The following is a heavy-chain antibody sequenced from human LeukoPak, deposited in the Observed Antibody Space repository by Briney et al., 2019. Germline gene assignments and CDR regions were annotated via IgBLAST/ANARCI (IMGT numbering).Heavy chain of an antibody. D-gene: IGHD6-19*01. CDR1: GYSISSGYY. Sequence: SETLSLTCTVSGYSISSGYYWGWIRQPPGKGLEWIGSIYHSGSTYYNPSLKSRVTISVDTSKNQFSLKLSSVTAADTAVYYCARRGAVAGLNDAFDIWAKGQWSPSLQ. V-gene: IGHV4-38-2*02. CDR3: ARRGAVAGLNDAFDI. CDR2: IYHSGST. J-gene: IGHJ3*02.